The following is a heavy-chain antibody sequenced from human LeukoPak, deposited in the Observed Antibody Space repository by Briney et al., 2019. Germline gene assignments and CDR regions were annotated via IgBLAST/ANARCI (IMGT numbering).Heavy chain of an antibody. Sequence: SGGSLRLSCAASGFPFSSHAMRWVRQPPGKGLEWVAAISNGKTYYADSVRGRFAISRDDSTNTVYLHMNSLRDEDTALYHCVREAGYCAPVCVKTNWFDPWGQGTLVTVSS. V-gene: IGHV3-23*01. CDR3: VREAGYCAPVCVKTNWFDP. CDR1: GFPFSSHA. J-gene: IGHJ5*02. D-gene: IGHD2-15*01. CDR2: ISNGKT.